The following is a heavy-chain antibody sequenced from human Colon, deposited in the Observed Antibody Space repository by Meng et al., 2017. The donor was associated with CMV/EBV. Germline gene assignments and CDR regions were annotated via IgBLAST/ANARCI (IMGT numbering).Heavy chain of an antibody. CDR2: MNPNSGTT. CDR3: ATGGRGFGSWFDP. CDR1: AYTVTTSD. Sequence: ASAYTVTTSDITWLRQATGQGLEWMGWMNPNSGTTGYAQKFQGRITMTWNTSIITAYLDLSSLRSEDTAVYYCATGGRGFGSWFDPWGQGTLVTVSS. D-gene: IGHD3-10*01. J-gene: IGHJ5*02. V-gene: IGHV1-8*02.